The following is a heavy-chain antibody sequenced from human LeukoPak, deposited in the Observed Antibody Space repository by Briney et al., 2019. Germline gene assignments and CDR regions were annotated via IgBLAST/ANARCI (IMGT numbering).Heavy chain of an antibody. V-gene: IGHV3-53*01. J-gene: IGHJ4*02. CDR3: ASAPITIFAVVID. CDR2: IYGGGST. CDR1: GFSVSGYY. Sequence: GGSLRLSCAASGFSVSGYYTNWLRQAPGKGLEWVSIIYGGGSTYYADSVKGRFTISRDNSKNTVYLLMSSLRAEDTAVYYCASAPITIFAVVIDWGQGTLVTVSS. D-gene: IGHD3-3*01.